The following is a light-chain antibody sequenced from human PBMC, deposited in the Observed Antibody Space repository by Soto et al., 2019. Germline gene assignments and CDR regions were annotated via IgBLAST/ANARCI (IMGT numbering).Light chain of an antibody. V-gene: IGKV1-5*03. CDR3: QQYSGYT. CDR2: KAS. J-gene: IGKJ2*01. CDR1: QSISSW. Sequence: DIQMTQSPSTLSASVGDRVTITCRASQSISSWLAWYQQKPGKAPKLLIYKASSLESGVPPRFSGSGSGTEFTLTISSLQPDDFATYYCQQYSGYTFGQGTKVDIK.